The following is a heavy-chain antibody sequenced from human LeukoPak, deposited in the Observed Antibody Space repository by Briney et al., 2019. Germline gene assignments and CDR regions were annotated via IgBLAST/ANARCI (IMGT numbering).Heavy chain of an antibody. CDR3: ATFTSSRSNSYYFDY. V-gene: IGHV3-48*03. D-gene: IGHD2/OR15-2a*01. Sequence: PGGSLRLSCAASGLTFSSYEMTWVRQAPGKGPEWVSYISSSGSTIYYPDSVKGRFTISRDNAKNSLYLQMNSLRAEDTAVYYCATFTSSRSNSYYFDYWGQGTLVTVSS. CDR1: GLTFSSYE. CDR2: ISSSGSTI. J-gene: IGHJ4*02.